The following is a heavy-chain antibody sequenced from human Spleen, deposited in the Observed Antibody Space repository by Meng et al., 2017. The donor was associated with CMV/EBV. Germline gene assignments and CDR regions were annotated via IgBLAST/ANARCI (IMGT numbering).Heavy chain of an antibody. CDR1: GFTFSSYA. CDR2: ISGSGGST. CDR3: ATTPLVVPAATDYYYYGMDA. J-gene: IGHJ6*02. Sequence: GGSLRLSCAASGFTFSSYAMSWVRQAPGKGLEWVSAISGSGGSTYYADSVKGRFTISRDNSKNTLYLQMNSLRAEDTAVYYCATTPLVVPAATDYYYYGMDAWGQGTTVTVSS. V-gene: IGHV3-23*01. D-gene: IGHD2-2*01.